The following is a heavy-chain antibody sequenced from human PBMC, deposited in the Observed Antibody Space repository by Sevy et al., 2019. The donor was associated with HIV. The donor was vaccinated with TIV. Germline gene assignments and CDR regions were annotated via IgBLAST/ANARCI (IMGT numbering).Heavy chain of an antibody. Sequence: ASVKVSCKVSGYTLTELSMHWVRQAPGKGLEWMGGFDPEDGETIYAQKFQGRVTMTEDTSTDTAYMELSSLRSEDTAVYYCATVLTNRNWNHGGLVDYWGQGTLVTVSS. V-gene: IGHV1-24*01. CDR2: FDPEDGET. D-gene: IGHD1-1*01. J-gene: IGHJ4*02. CDR3: ATVLTNRNWNHGGLVDY. CDR1: GYTLTELS.